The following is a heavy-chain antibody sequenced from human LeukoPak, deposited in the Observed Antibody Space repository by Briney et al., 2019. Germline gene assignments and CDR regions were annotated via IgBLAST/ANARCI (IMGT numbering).Heavy chain of an antibody. J-gene: IGHJ3*02. CDR3: ARAGSVGATPDAFDI. CDR2: ISYDGSNK. Sequence: GGSLRLSCAASGFTFSSYAMHWVRQAPGKGLEWVAVISYDGSNKYYADSVKGRFTISRDNSKITLYLQMNSLRAEDMAVYYCARAGSVGATPDAFDIWGQGTMVTVSS. V-gene: IGHV3-30*01. CDR1: GFTFSSYA. D-gene: IGHD1-26*01.